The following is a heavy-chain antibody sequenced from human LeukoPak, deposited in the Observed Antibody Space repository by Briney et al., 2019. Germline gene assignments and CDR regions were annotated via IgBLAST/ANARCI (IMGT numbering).Heavy chain of an antibody. CDR1: GFTFSSYA. CDR2: ISGSGGST. D-gene: IGHD3-3*01. V-gene: IGHV3-23*01. Sequence: PGGSLRRSCAASGFTFSSYAMSWVRQAPGKGLEWVSAISGSGGSTYYADSVKGRFTISRDNSKNTLYLQMNSLRAEDTAVYYCAKNSITIFGVAAFDYWGQGTLVTVSS. J-gene: IGHJ4*02. CDR3: AKNSITIFGVAAFDY.